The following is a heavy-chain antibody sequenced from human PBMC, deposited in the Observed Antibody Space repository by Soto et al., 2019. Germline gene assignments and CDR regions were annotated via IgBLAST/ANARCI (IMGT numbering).Heavy chain of an antibody. J-gene: IGHJ6*02. D-gene: IGHD2-2*01. CDR2: INHSGST. CDR3: ARGPAQYQLVPYRHYYYYGLDV. V-gene: IGHV4-34*01. CDR1: GGSFSGYY. Sequence: SETLSLTCGVCGGSFSGYYWSWIHQPPGKGLEWIGDINHSGSTNYNPSLKSRVTTSVDTSKNQLSLRLTSVTAADTAVYYCARGPAQYQLVPYRHYYYYGLDVWGQGTTVTVSS.